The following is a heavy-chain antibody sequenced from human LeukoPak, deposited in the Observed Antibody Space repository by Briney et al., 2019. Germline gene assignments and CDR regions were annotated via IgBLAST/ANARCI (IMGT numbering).Heavy chain of an antibody. D-gene: IGHD5-12*01. J-gene: IGHJ4*02. CDR1: GGTFSSYA. V-gene: IGHV1-69*04. Sequence: ASVKVSCKASGGTFSSYAISWVRRAPGQGLEWMGRIIPILGIANYAQKFQGRVTITADKSTSTAYMELSSLRSEDTAVYYCARVPGYSGYDYDYWGQGTLVTVSS. CDR2: IIPILGIA. CDR3: ARVPGYSGYDYDY.